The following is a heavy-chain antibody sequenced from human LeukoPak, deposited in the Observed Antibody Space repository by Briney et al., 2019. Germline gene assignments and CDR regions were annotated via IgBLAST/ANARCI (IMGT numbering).Heavy chain of an antibody. J-gene: IGHJ4*02. D-gene: IGHD4-17*01. CDR2: VSGSGDGT. CDR3: AKERLGGNYGDYAVDY. V-gene: IGHV3-23*01. CDR1: GFTFTSYA. Sequence: GGSLRFSCAASGFTFTSYAMGWVRQAPGKGLEWVSSVSGSGDGTYYADSVKGRFTISRDNSKKTLDLHMDSLRAEDTAVYYCAKERLGGNYGDYAVDYWGQGTMVTVSS.